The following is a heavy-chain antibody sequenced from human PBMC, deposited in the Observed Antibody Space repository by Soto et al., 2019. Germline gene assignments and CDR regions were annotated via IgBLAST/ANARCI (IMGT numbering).Heavy chain of an antibody. V-gene: IGHV1-2*02. CDR1: GYSFSDYF. D-gene: IGHD1-26*01. J-gene: IGHJ6*02. Sequence: ASVKVSCKPSGYSFSDYFIQWVRQAPGQGLEWVAWINPKTAATNYAKKFQGRVSLTWDTSSTTAYMELTRLRPDDTAVYYCARSKWGRNYYNGMDVWGQGTTVTVSS. CDR3: ARSKWGRNYYNGMDV. CDR2: INPKTAAT.